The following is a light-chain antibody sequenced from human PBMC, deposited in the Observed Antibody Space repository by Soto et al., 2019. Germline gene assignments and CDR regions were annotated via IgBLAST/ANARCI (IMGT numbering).Light chain of an antibody. J-gene: IGLJ1*01. CDR1: SSDVGSYNY. CDR3: SSYTSSSTRV. V-gene: IGLV2-14*01. CDR2: EVS. Sequence: QSVRTQPASVSGSPGQSITISCTGTSSDVGSYNYVSWYQQHPGKAPKLMIYEVSNRPSGVSNRFSGSKSGNTASLTISGLQTEDEADYYCSSYTSSSTRVFGTGTKVTVL.